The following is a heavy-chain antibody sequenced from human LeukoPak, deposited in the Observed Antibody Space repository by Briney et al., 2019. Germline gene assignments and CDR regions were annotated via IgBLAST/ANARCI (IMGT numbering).Heavy chain of an antibody. Sequence: SETLSLTCTVSGGSISSYYWSWIRQPPGKGLEWIGYIYYSGSTNYNPSLTSRVTISVDTSKNQFSLKLSSVTAADTAVYYCARAGGGTTDYFDYWGQGTLVTVSS. V-gene: IGHV4-59*01. CDR3: ARAGGGTTDYFDY. D-gene: IGHD1-1*01. CDR1: GGSISSYY. CDR2: IYYSGST. J-gene: IGHJ4*02.